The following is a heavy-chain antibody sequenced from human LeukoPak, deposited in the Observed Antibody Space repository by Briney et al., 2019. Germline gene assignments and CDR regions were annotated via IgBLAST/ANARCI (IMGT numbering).Heavy chain of an antibody. V-gene: IGHV3-20*04. CDR2: INWNGGST. Sequence: GGSLRLSCAASGFTFSSYEMNWVRQAPGKGLEWVSDINWNGGSTAYADSVKGRFTISRDNAKNSLYLQMNSLRAEDMALYYCARVVATIDYYYYMDVWGKGTTVTVSS. J-gene: IGHJ6*03. D-gene: IGHD5-12*01. CDR3: ARVVATIDYYYYMDV. CDR1: GFTFSSYE.